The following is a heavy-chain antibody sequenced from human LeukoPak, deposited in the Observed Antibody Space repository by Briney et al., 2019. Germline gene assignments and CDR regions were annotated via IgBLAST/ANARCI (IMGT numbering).Heavy chain of an antibody. CDR3: AKEDDSSGYYGYYFDY. CDR2: ISYDGSNK. V-gene: IGHV3-30*18. Sequence: GGSLRLSCAASGFTFSSYGMHWVRQAPGKGLEWVAVISYDGSNKYYADSVKGRFTISRDNSKNTLYLQMNSLRAEDTAVYYCAKEDDSSGYYGYYFDYWGQGTLVTVSS. D-gene: IGHD3-22*01. J-gene: IGHJ4*02. CDR1: GFTFSSYG.